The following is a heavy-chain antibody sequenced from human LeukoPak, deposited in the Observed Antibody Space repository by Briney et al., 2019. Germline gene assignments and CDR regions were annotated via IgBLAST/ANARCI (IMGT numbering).Heavy chain of an antibody. CDR1: GYTFTGYY. CDR3: ARDPTMVRGVNYYYYYMDV. D-gene: IGHD3-10*01. V-gene: IGHV1-2*02. Sequence: ASVKVSCKASGYTFTGYYMHWVRQAPGQGLEWMGWINPNSGGTNYAQKFQGRVTMTRDTSISTAYMELSRLRSDDTAVYYCARDPTMVRGVNYYYYYMDVWGKGTTVTISS. CDR2: INPNSGGT. J-gene: IGHJ6*03.